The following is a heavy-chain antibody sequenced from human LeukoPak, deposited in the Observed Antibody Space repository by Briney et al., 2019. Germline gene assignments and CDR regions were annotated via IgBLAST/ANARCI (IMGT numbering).Heavy chain of an antibody. CDR2: IYYSGTT. CDR1: GGSISSYY. V-gene: IGHV4-59*01. Sequence: SETLSLTCTVSGGSISSYYWSWIRQPPGKGLEWIGYIYYSGTTDYNPSLKSRVTISVDTSNNQFSLKVSSVTAADTAVYYCARWSGPSRFFDYGGQETRVPVSS. D-gene: IGHD3-3*01. J-gene: IGHJ4*02. CDR3: ARWSGPSRFFDY.